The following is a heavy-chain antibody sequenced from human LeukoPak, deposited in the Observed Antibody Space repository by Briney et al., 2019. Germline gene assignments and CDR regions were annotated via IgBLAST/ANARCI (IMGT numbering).Heavy chain of an antibody. CDR3: ARDRWLRPYYFDY. CDR2: INAGNGNT. D-gene: IGHD5-12*01. CDR1: GYTFTGYA. V-gene: IGHV1-3*01. Sequence: GASVKVSCKASGYTFTGYAMHWVRQAPGQRLEWMGWINAGNGNTKYSQKFQGRVAITRDTSAGTAYMELSSLRSEDTAVYYCARDRWLRPYYFDYWGQGTLVTVSS. J-gene: IGHJ4*02.